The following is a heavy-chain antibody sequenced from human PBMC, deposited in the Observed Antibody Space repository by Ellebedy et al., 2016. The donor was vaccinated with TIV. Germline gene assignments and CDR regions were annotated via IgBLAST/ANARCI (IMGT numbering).Heavy chain of an antibody. CDR3: AKDLHGYDYYYFYYMDV. CDR2: ISYDGSNE. J-gene: IGHJ6*03. D-gene: IGHD5-12*01. CDR1: GSTFSNYA. Sequence: GESLKISXAASGSTFSNYAIHWVRQAPGKGLEWVAVISYDGSNEYYADSVKGRFTISRDNSKNTLYLQMNSLRAEDTAVYYCAKDLHGYDYYYFYYMDVWGKGTTVTVSS. V-gene: IGHV3-30*18.